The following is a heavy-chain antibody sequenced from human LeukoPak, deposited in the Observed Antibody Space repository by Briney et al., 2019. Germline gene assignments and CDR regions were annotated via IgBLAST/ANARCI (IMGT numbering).Heavy chain of an antibody. CDR3: ARASTISGHFDY. CDR1: GGSISGTAYY. J-gene: IGHJ4*02. V-gene: IGHV4-39*07. CDR2: IYYSGST. D-gene: IGHD3-3*01. Sequence: SETLSLTCAISGGSISGTAYYWGWIRQPPGKGLEWIGSIYYSGSTYYNPSLKSRLTISVDTSKNQFSLKLSSVTAADTAVYYCARASTISGHFDYWGRGTLVTVSS.